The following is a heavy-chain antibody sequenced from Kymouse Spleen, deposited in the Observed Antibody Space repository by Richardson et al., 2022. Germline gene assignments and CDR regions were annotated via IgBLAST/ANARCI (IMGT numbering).Heavy chain of an antibody. J-gene: IGHJ6*02. CDR1: GGSFSGYY. V-gene: IGHV4-34*01. Sequence: QVQLQQWGAGLLKPSETLSLTCAVYGGSFSGYYWSWIRQPPGKGLEWIGEINHSGSTNYNPSLKSRVTISVDTSKNQFSLKLSSVTAADTAVYYCASPSNDDYYYYGMDVWGQGTTVTVSS. CDR3: ASPSNDDYYYYGMDV. D-gene: IGHD4-11,IGHD4-11*01. CDR2: INHSGST.